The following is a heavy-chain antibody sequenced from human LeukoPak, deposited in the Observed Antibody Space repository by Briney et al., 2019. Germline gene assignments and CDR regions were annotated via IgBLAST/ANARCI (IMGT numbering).Heavy chain of an antibody. Sequence: PSETLSLTCTVSGGSISSYYWSWIRQPPGKGLEWIGYIYYSGSTNYNPSLKSRVTISVDTSKNQFSLKLSSVTAADTAAYYCARGRSGYDYYYFDYWGQGTLVTVSS. CDR3: ARGRSGYDYYYFDY. V-gene: IGHV4-59*01. CDR1: GGSISSYY. CDR2: IYYSGST. J-gene: IGHJ4*02. D-gene: IGHD5-12*01.